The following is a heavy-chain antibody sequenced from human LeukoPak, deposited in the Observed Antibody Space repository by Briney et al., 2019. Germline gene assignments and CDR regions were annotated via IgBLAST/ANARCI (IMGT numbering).Heavy chain of an antibody. V-gene: IGHV4-34*01. D-gene: IGHD6-19*01. CDR2: INRSGST. CDR1: GGSFSGYY. CDR3: ARQLGYSSGWYGYYFDY. J-gene: IGHJ4*02. Sequence: SETLSLTCAVYGGSFSGYYWSWIRQPPGKGLEWIGEINRSGSTNYNPSLKSRVTISVDTSKNQFSLKLSSVTAADTAVYYCARQLGYSSGWYGYYFDYWGQGTLVTVSS.